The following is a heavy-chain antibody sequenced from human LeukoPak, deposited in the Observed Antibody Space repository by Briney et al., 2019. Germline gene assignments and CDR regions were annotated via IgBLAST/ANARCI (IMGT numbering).Heavy chain of an antibody. Sequence: ASVKVSCKASGYTFTSYDINWVRQATGQGLEWMGWMNPNSGNTGYAQKFQGRVTMTRNTSISTAYMELSSLRSEDTAVYYCARGRLSSSGWYGHYWGQGTLVTVSS. D-gene: IGHD6-19*01. CDR2: MNPNSGNT. CDR1: GYTFTSYD. J-gene: IGHJ4*02. CDR3: ARGRLSSSGWYGHY. V-gene: IGHV1-8*01.